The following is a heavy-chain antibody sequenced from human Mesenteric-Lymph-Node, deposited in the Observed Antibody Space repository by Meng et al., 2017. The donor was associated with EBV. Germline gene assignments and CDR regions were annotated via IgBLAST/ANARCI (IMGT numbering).Heavy chain of an antibody. CDR2: ISGYNGDT. Sequence: VQLVQPGAEVKKPGASGKVSCKASGYTFSYYGIDWVRQAPGQGLEWMGRISGYNGDTNYAQKFQGRVTMTTDTSTSTAYMELTSLRSDDTAVYYCARYGSGSSQGDYWGQGTLVTVSS. V-gene: IGHV1-18*01. CDR3: ARYGSGSSQGDY. J-gene: IGHJ4*02. D-gene: IGHD3-10*01. CDR1: GYTFSYYG.